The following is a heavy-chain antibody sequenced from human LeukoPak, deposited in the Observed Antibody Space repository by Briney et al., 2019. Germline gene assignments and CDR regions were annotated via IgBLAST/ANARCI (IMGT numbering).Heavy chain of an antibody. V-gene: IGHV4-4*07. CDR1: GGSISSYY. Sequence: SGTLSLTCTVSGGSISSYYWSWIRQPAGKGLEWIGRIYTSGSTDYSPSLKSRVTMSVDTSKNQFSLKLSSVTAADTAVYYCAREYSSSTSRCLDSWGQGTLVTVSS. J-gene: IGHJ4*02. D-gene: IGHD6-19*01. CDR2: IYTSGST. CDR3: AREYSSSTSRCLDS.